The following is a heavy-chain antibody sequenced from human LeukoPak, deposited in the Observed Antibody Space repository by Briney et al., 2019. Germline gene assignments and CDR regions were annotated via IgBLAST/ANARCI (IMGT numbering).Heavy chain of an antibody. CDR1: GFTFISYG. J-gene: IGHJ4*02. Sequence: PVGSLRLSCAASGFTFISYGMHWVRQAPGKGLEWVAFIRYDGSNKYYADSVKGRFTISRDNSKNTLYLQMNSLRAEDTAVYYCAKGQLTYYFDSSGYYPLAYWGQGTLVTVSS. V-gene: IGHV3-30*02. CDR3: AKGQLTYYFDSSGYYPLAY. D-gene: IGHD3-22*01. CDR2: IRYDGSNK.